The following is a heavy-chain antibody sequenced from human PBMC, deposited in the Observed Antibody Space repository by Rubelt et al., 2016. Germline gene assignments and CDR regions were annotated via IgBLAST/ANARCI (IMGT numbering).Heavy chain of an antibody. D-gene: IGHD5-24*01. J-gene: IGHJ5*02. Sequence: QVQLVQSGAEVKRPGASVKVSCKASGYPFTTYGVTWVRQAPGQGLEWMGWISTFSGNTNYAQKFQGRVTLTTDTPTNTAYMELRSLRSDDTAVYYCASSRSSYMAKGGCYRPNWFDPGGQGSLVTGS. CDR3: ASSRSSYMAKGGCYRPNWFDP. CDR2: ISTFSGNT. V-gene: IGHV1-18*01. CDR1: GYPFTTYG.